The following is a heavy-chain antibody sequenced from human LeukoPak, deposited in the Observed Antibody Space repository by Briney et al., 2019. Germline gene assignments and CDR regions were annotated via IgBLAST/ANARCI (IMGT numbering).Heavy chain of an antibody. CDR2: IIPIFGTA. V-gene: IGHV1-69*01. J-gene: IGHJ5*02. CDR1: GGTFSSYA. D-gene: IGHD3-9*01. Sequence: SVKVSCKASGGTFSSYAISWVQQAPGQGLEWMGGIIPIFGTANYAQKFQGRVTITADESTSTAYMELSSLRSEDTAVYYCARAVPGYDILTGYYIGWFDPWGQGTLVTVSS. CDR3: ARAVPGYDILTGYYIGWFDP.